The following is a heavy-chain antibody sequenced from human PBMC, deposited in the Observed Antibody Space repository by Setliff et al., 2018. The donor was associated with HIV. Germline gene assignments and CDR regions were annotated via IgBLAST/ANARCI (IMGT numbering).Heavy chain of an antibody. V-gene: IGHV3-21*01. CDR3: ARAGAYYDSSGYCIDY. J-gene: IGHJ4*02. Sequence: LRLSCAASGFTFSSYSMNWVRQAPGKGLEWVSSISSGSSYIYYAESVKGRFTISRDNAKNSLYLQMNSLRAEDTAVYYCARAGAYYDSSGYCIDYWGQGTLVTVSS. CDR2: ISSGSSYI. D-gene: IGHD3-22*01. CDR1: GFTFSSYS.